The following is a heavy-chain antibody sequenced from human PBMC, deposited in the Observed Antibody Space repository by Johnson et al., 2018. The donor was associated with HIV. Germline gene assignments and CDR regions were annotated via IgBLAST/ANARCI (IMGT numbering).Heavy chain of an antibody. CDR3: AKGDLDCTDDFCYVDAFDM. CDR2: ISYDGSNK. D-gene: IGHD3/OR15-3a*01. CDR1: GFTFSSYA. V-gene: IGHV3-30*04. J-gene: IGHJ3*02. Sequence: QVQLVESGGGLVQPGGSLRLSCAASGFTFSSYAMHWVRQAPGKGLEWVAVISYDGSNKYYADSVKGRFIISRDNSKNTLYLQMNSLRSEDTGVFYCAKGDLDCTDDFCYVDAFDMWGQGTMVTVSS.